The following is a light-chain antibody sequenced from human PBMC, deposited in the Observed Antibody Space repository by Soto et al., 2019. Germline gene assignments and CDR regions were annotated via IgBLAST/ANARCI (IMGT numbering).Light chain of an antibody. J-gene: IGKJ5*01. CDR2: GAS. V-gene: IGKV3-20*01. Sequence: IVLTQSPGTLYLSPGERATLSGRASQSFSSTYLAWYQQKPGQAPRLLIYGASTRATGIPARFSGSGSGTEFTLTISNLHSEDFAVYFCQQDHSWPPITFGQGTRLEIK. CDR3: QQDHSWPPIT. CDR1: QSFSSTY.